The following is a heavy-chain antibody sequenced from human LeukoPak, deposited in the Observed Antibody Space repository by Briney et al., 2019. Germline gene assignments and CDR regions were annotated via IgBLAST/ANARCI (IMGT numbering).Heavy chain of an antibody. D-gene: IGHD6-19*01. Sequence: GGSLRLSCEASGFTVSSNYMSWVRQAPGKWLEWVSVLYSGGSTYHADSVKGRFTISRDDSKNTLYLQMNRLRDEDTAVYYCARGPYTSGWWDYFDYWGQGSLVTVSS. CDR3: ARGPYTSGWWDYFDY. CDR2: LYSGGST. CDR1: GFTVSSNY. J-gene: IGHJ4*02. V-gene: IGHV3-66*02.